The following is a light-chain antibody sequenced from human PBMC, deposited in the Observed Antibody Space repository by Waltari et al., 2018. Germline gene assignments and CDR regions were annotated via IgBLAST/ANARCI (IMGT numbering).Light chain of an antibody. CDR2: AAS. J-gene: IGKJ1*01. CDR3: QKYNSAPET. CDR1: QGLSNY. V-gene: IGKV1-27*01. Sequence: DIQMTQSPSSLSASVGDRITITCRAGQGLSNYLAWYQQIPGKVPNPLIYAASTMQSGVPCRFSGIGSGKDFTLTIRSQQPEDGATYYCQKYNSAPETFGQGTKVEIK.